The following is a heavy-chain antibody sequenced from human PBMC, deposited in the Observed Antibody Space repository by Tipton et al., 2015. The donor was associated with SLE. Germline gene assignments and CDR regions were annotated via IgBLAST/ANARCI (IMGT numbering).Heavy chain of an antibody. D-gene: IGHD1-7*01. CDR2: ISWNSGSI. CDR3: AREGTKAYFDY. Sequence: SLRLSCAASGFTFDDYAMHWVRQAPGKGLEWVSGISWNSGSIGYADSVKGRFTISRDNAKNSLYLQMNSLRAEDAAVYYCAREGTKAYFDYWGQGTLVTVSS. J-gene: IGHJ4*02. CDR1: GFTFDDYA. V-gene: IGHV3-9*01.